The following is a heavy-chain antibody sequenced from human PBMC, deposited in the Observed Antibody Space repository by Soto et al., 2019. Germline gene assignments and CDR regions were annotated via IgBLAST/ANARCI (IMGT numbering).Heavy chain of an antibody. D-gene: IGHD4-17*01. V-gene: IGHV3-23*01. Sequence: HPGGSLRLSCAASGFTFSSYAMSWVRQAPGKGLEWVSTISGGGGSTYYADSVKGRFTISRDNSKNTLYLQMNSMRAEDAAVYSCAKDGATLTTQKAPLDYWGQGTLVTVSS. CDR2: ISGGGGST. J-gene: IGHJ4*02. CDR1: GFTFSSYA. CDR3: AKDGATLTTQKAPLDY.